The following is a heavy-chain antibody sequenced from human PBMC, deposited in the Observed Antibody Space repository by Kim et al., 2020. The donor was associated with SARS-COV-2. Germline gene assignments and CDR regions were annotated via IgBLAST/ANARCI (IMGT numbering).Heavy chain of an antibody. D-gene: IGHD6-19*01. V-gene: IGHV3-73*01. Sequence: GGSLRLSCAASGFTFSGSTMHWVRQASGKGLEWVGRIRSKPNNYATAYAASVKGRFTISRDDSKNTAYLQMSSLKTEDTAVYYCTRVNPIAGGWYDAFDIWGQGTNGHRLL. CDR1: GFTFSGST. CDR3: TRVNPIAGGWYDAFDI. CDR2: IRSKPNNYAT. J-gene: IGHJ3*02.